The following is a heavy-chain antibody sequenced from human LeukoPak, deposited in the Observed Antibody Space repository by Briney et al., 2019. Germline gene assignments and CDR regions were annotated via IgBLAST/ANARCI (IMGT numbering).Heavy chain of an antibody. CDR3: AIGRTDYGDYLY. CDR1: GYTLSELA. D-gene: IGHD4-17*01. Sequence: ASVKVSCKVSGYTLSELAIHWVRQAPGKGLEWMGGFDPEDGETVYAQKFQGRVTMTEDTSTDTAHMEVGSLRSEDTAVYFCAIGRTDYGDYLYWGQGALVTVSS. V-gene: IGHV1-24*01. J-gene: IGHJ4*02. CDR2: FDPEDGET.